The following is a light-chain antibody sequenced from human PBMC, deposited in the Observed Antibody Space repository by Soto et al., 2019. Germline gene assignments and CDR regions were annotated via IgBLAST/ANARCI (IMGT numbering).Light chain of an antibody. CDR2: AAS. J-gene: IGKJ4*01. V-gene: IGKV1-27*01. CDR1: QDISNY. CDR3: QKYNSAPHT. Sequence: DIQMTQSPSSLSASVGDRVTITCRTSQDISNYLAWYQQKPGKVPKLLIYAASTLQSGVPSRFSGSGSGTDFSLTISSLQPEDVASYYCQKYNSAPHTFGGGTKVEIQ.